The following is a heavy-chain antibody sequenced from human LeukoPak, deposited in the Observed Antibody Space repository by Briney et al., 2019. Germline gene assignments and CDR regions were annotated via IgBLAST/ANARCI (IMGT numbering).Heavy chain of an antibody. J-gene: IGHJ3*02. D-gene: IGHD4-23*01. V-gene: IGHV1-69*05. CDR2: IIPIFGTA. Sequence: ASVKVSCKASGGTFSSYAISWVRQAPGQGLEWMGGIIPIFGTANYAQKFQGRVTITTDESTSTAYMELSSLRSEDTAVYYCARDFGGNSAGDAFDIWGQGTMVTVSS. CDR3: ARDFGGNSAGDAFDI. CDR1: GGTFSSYA.